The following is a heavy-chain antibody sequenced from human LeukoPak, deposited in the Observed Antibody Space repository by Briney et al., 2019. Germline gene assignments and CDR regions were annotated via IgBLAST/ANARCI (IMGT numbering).Heavy chain of an antibody. CDR1: GGSISGYH. CDR3: ARALYSSSWYLDY. CDR2: IYYSGST. D-gene: IGHD6-13*01. V-gene: IGHV4-59*01. J-gene: IGHJ4*02. Sequence: SETLSLTCTVSGGSISGYHWSWIRQPPGKGLEWIGYIYYSGSTNYNPSLKSRVTISVDTSKNQFSLKLSSVTAADTAVYYCARALYSSSWYLDYWGQGTLVTVSS.